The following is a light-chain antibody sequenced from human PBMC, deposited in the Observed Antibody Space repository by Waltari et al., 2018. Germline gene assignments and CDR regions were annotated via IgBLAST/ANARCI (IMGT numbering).Light chain of an antibody. J-gene: IGKJ1*01. CDR3: QKYEALPAT. Sequence: SPGERATLSCRASQSVGRYLAWYQQKPGQAPRLLIYGASTRATGIPDRFSGSGSGTDFSLIISRLEPEDFAVYFCQKYEALPATFGQGTKVEIK. V-gene: IGKV3-20*01. CDR1: QSVGRY. CDR2: GAS.